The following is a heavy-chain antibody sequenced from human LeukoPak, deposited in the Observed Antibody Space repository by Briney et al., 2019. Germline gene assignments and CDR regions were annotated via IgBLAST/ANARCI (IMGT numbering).Heavy chain of an antibody. Sequence: GESLKISCQGSGYTFTSYWIGWVRQMPGKGLEWMGIIYPGDSDTRYSPSFQGQVTVSADKSISTAYLQWSRLKASDTAMYYCARRDSSSYYYWGQGTLVTVSS. CDR3: ARRDSSSYYY. CDR2: IYPGDSDT. CDR1: GYTFTSYW. V-gene: IGHV5-51*01. D-gene: IGHD6-13*01. J-gene: IGHJ4*02.